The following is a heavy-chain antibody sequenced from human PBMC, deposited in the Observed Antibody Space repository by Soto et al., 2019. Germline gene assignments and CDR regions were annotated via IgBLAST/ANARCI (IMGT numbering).Heavy chain of an antibody. J-gene: IGHJ5*02. Sequence: SVKVSCKASGGTFSTYSINWVRQAPGQGLEWMGGIIPLFGTTNYAQKFKGRVTITADESTSTAYMELSSLRAEDAALYYCARGATPGSSWYLWFDTWGQGTLFTVSS. CDR1: GGTFSTYS. CDR3: ARGATPGSSWYLWFDT. D-gene: IGHD6-13*01. V-gene: IGHV1-69*13. CDR2: IIPLFGTT.